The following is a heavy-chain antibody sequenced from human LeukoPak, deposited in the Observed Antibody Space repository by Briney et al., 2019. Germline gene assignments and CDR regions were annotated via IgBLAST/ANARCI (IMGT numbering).Heavy chain of an antibody. CDR3: ARDPPYSSVARRFDY. CDR1: GYTFTSYY. CDR2: INPSGGST. D-gene: IGHD6-19*01. V-gene: IGHV1-46*01. J-gene: IGHJ4*02. Sequence: ASVKVSCKASGYTFTSYYMHWVRQAPGQGLEGMGIINPSGGSTSYAQKFQGRVTMTRDTSTSTVYMELSSLTSEDTAVYDCARDPPYSSVARRFDYWGQGTLVTVSS.